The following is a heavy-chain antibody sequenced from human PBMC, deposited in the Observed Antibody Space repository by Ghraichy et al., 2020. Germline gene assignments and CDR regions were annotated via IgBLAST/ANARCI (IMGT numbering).Heavy chain of an antibody. CDR2: IYYSGNT. CDR3: ARHSVASIFTMRNWYFDL. D-gene: IGHD3-22*01. Sequence: SETLSLTCTVSNDSISSRSHYWGWIRQPPGKGLEWIGTIYYSGNTYYTPSLNSRVTISLDTSKSQFSLRLSSVTATDTAVYYCARHSVASIFTMRNWYFDLWGRGTLVSVSS. J-gene: IGHJ2*01. CDR1: NDSISSRSHY. V-gene: IGHV4-39*01.